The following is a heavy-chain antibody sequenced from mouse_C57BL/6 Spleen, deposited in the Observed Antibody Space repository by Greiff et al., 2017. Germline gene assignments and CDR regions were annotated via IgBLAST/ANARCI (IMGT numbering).Heavy chain of an antibody. V-gene: IGHV3-5*01. J-gene: IGHJ1*03. D-gene: IGHD2-4*01. Sequence: EVKLVESGPGLVKPSQSVFLTCTVTGISITTGNYRWSWIRQFPGNKLEWIGYIYYSGTITYNPSLTSRTTITRDTPKNQFFLEMNSLTAEDTATYYCARVYYDYPWWYFDVWGTGTTVTVSS. CDR1: GISITTGNYR. CDR2: IYYSGTI. CDR3: ARVYYDYPWWYFDV.